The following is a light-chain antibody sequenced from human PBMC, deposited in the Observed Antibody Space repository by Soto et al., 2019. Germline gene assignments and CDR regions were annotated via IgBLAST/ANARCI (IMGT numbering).Light chain of an antibody. CDR2: EVS. V-gene: IGLV2-14*01. Sequence: QPASVSGSPGQSITISCTGTSSDVGDYNYVSWYQHHPGKAPKLMIYEVSNRPSGVSNRFSGSKSANTASLTISGLQAEDEADYYCSSYTTSSTLVFGTGTKLTVL. J-gene: IGLJ1*01. CDR1: SSDVGDYNY. CDR3: SSYTTSSTLV.